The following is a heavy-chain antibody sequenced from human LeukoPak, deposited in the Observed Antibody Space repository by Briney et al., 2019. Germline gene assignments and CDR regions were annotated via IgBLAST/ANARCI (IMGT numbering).Heavy chain of an antibody. CDR2: MNPNSGNT. Sequence: VASVKVSCTASGYTFTSYDINWVRQAPGQGLEWMGWMNPNSGNTGYAQKFQGRVTITRNTSISTAYMELSSLRSEDTAVYYCASRIVGATHLDAFDIWGQGTMVTVSS. CDR3: ASRIVGATHLDAFDI. CDR1: GYTFTSYD. J-gene: IGHJ3*02. V-gene: IGHV1-8*03. D-gene: IGHD1-26*01.